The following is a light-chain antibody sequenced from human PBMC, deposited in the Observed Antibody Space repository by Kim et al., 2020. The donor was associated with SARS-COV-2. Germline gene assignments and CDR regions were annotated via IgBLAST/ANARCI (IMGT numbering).Light chain of an antibody. CDR1: SSNNGSNP. J-gene: IGLJ3*02. CDR2: SNN. V-gene: IGLV1-44*01. CDR3: AAWDDSLNGPV. Sequence: GQSVTISCSVSSSNNGSNPVNGYRQLPGTAPKLLIYSNNQRPSGVPDRFSGSKSGPSSSLAISGLQSEDEADYYCAAWDDSLNGPVFGGGTKLSVL.